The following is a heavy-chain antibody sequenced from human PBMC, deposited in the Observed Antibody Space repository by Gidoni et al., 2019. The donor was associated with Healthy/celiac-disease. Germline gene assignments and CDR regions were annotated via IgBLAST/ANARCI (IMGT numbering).Heavy chain of an antibody. CDR2: INPNSGGT. J-gene: IGHJ5*02. V-gene: IGHV1-2*02. CDR3: ARVPTGTDNWFDP. D-gene: IGHD4-4*01. Sequence: QVQLVQSGAEVKNPGASVKVSCMASGYTCTGYYMHWVRQAPGQGLEWMGWINPNSGGTNYAQKFQGRVTMTRDTSISTAYMELSRLRSDDTAVYYCARVPTGTDNWFDPWGQGTLVTVSS. CDR1: GYTCTGYY.